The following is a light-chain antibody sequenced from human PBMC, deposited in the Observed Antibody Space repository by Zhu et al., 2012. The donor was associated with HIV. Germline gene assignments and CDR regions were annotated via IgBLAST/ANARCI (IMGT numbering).Light chain of an antibody. J-gene: IGKJ4*01. Sequence: IVLTQSPATLSLSPGERATLSCRASQSVSSFLAWYQQKPGQAPRLLTYDASKRATGIPARFSGSGSGTDFTLTISSLEPEDFALYYCQQRINWPLTFGGGTKVEIK. V-gene: IGKV3-11*01. CDR2: DAS. CDR3: QQRINWPLT. CDR1: QSVSSF.